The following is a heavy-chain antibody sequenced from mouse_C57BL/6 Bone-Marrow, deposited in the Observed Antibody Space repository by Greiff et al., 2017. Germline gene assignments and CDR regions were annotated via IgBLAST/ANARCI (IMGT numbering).Heavy chain of an antibody. CDR2: ISYSGST. CDR3: ARAIYYGSSPYWYFDV. Sequence: EVKLMESGPGLAKPSQTLSLTCSVTGYSITSDYWNWIRKFPGNKLEYMGYISYSGSTYYNPSLKSRISITRDTSKNQYYLQLNSVTTEDTATYYCARAIYYGSSPYWYFDVWGTGTTVTVSS. J-gene: IGHJ1*03. D-gene: IGHD1-1*01. V-gene: IGHV3-8*01. CDR1: GYSITSDY.